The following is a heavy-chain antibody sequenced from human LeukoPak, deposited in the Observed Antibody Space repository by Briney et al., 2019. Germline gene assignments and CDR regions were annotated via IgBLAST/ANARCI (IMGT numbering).Heavy chain of an antibody. J-gene: IGHJ2*01. CDR2: INHSGST. CDR3: ARSIAVAVIYWYFDL. D-gene: IGHD6-19*01. Sequence: SETLSLTCTVSGGSINSYYWSWIRQPPGKGLEWIGEINHSGSTNYNPSLKSRVTISVDTSKNQFSLKLSSVTAADTAVYYCARSIAVAVIYWYFDLWGRGTLVTVSS. CDR1: GGSINSYY. V-gene: IGHV4-34*01.